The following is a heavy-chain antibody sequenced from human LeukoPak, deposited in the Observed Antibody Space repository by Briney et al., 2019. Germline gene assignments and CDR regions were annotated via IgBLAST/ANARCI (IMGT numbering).Heavy chain of an antibody. CDR1: GFTFSSYA. J-gene: IGHJ4*02. V-gene: IGHV3-23*01. CDR2: ISGSGGST. CDR3: ARAPCSSTSCYIDY. Sequence: QPGGSLRLSCAASGFTFSSYAMSWVRQAPGKGLEWVPAISGSGGSTYYADSVKGRFTISRDNSKNMLYLQMNSLRAEDTAVYYCARAPCSSTSCYIDYWGQGTLVTVSS. D-gene: IGHD2-2*01.